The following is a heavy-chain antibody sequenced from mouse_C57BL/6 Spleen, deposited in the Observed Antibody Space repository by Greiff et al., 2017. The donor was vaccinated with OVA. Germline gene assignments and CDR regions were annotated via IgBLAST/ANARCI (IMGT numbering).Heavy chain of an antibody. J-gene: IGHJ2*01. CDR1: GYTFTSYW. Sequence: VQLQQPGAELVMPGASVKLSCKASGYTFTSYWMHWVKQRPGQGLEWIGEIDPSDSYTNYNQKFKGKSTLTVDKSSSTAYMQLSSLTSEDSAVYYCARVSYYYGSPFDYWGQGTTLTVSS. CDR3: ARVSYYYGSPFDY. D-gene: IGHD1-1*01. V-gene: IGHV1-69*01. CDR2: IDPSDSYT.